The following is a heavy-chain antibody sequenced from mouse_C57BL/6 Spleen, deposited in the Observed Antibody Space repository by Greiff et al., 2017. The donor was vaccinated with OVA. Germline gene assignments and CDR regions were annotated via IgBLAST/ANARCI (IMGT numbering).Heavy chain of an antibody. V-gene: IGHV1-26*01. D-gene: IGHD2-3*01. CDR3: AREERIYDGSTFDY. J-gene: IGHJ2*01. CDR2: INPNNGGT. CDR1: GYTFTDYY. Sequence: EVQLQQSGPELVKPGASVKISCKASGYTFTDYYMNWVKQSHGKSLEWIGDINPNNGGTSYNQKFKGKATLTVDKSSSTAYMELRSLTSEDSAVYYCAREERIYDGSTFDYWGQGTTLTVSS.